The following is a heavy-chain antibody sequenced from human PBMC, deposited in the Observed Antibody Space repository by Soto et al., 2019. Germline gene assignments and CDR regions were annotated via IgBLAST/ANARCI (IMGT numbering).Heavy chain of an antibody. CDR1: GFTFSSYA. V-gene: IGHV3-23*01. CDR3: ARDARYYYDSSGYYPGYFQH. CDR2: ISGSGGST. Sequence: GGSLRLSCAASGFTFSSYAMSWVRQAPGKGLEWVSAISGSGGSTYYADSVKGRFTISRDNSKNTLYLQMNSLRAEDTAVYYCARDARYYYDSSGYYPGYFQHWGQGTLVTVSS. D-gene: IGHD3-22*01. J-gene: IGHJ1*01.